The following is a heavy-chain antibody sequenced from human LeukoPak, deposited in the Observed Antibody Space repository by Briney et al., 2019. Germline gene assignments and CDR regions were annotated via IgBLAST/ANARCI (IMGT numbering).Heavy chain of an antibody. D-gene: IGHD1/OR15-1a*01. Sequence: SETLSLTCTVSGASISSSSYYWGWIRQPPGKGLEWIGSIYYSGSTHYNPSLKSRVTISVDTSKSQFSLKLSSVTPADTAVYYCARRLPMVENNGDYFDYWGQGTLVTVSS. CDR2: IYYSGST. V-gene: IGHV4-39*01. J-gene: IGHJ4*02. CDR1: GASISSSSYY. CDR3: ARRLPMVENNGDYFDY.